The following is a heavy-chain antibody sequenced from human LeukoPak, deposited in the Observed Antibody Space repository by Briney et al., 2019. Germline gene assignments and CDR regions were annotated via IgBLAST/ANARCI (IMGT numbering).Heavy chain of an antibody. CDR1: GGSISSYY. CDR2: IYYSGST. CDR3: ARHGKLGYCSSTSCPPEGYFDY. J-gene: IGHJ4*02. V-gene: IGHV4-59*08. D-gene: IGHD2-2*01. Sequence: SETLSLTCAVSGGSISSYYWSWIRQPPGKGLEWIGYIYYSGSTNYNPSLKSRVTISVDTSKNQFSLKLSSVTAADTAVYYCARHGKLGYCSSTSCPPEGYFDYWGQGTLVTVSS.